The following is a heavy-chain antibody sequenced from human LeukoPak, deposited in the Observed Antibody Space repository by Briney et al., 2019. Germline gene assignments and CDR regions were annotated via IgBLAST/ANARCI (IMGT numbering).Heavy chain of an antibody. CDR2: IYYSGST. V-gene: IGHV4-59*01. D-gene: IGHD5-18*01. J-gene: IGHJ4*02. CDR1: GGSISSYY. Sequence: SETLSLTCTVSGGSISSYYWSWIRQPPGKGLEWIGYIYYSGSTNYNPSLKSRVTISVDTSKNQFSLKLSSVTAADTAVYYCARVDVDTAMVIFDYWGQGTLVTVSS. CDR3: ARVDVDTAMVIFDY.